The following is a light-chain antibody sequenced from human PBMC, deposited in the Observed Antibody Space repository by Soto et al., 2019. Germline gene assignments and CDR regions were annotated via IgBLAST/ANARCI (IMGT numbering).Light chain of an antibody. V-gene: IGKV1-39*01. J-gene: IGKJ1*01. CDR2: AAS. Sequence: DIQMTQSQSSLSSSVGDRVTITCRASQSISSYLNWYLQKPGKAPKLLIYAASNLQSGVPSRFSGSGSGTDFTLTISSLQPEDFATYFCQQSYSTPPWTFGQGTKV. CDR1: QSISSY. CDR3: QQSYSTPPWT.